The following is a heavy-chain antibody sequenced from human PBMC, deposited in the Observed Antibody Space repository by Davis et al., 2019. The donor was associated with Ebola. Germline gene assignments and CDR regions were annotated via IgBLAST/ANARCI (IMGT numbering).Heavy chain of an antibody. CDR2: TYYNSKWYN. CDR3: ARYTWNDRRFDP. D-gene: IGHD1-20*01. V-gene: IGHV6-1*01. J-gene: IGHJ5*02. Sequence: PSETLSLTCAVSGDSVSISSGGYNWIRQSPSRGLEWLGRTYYNSKWYNDYAVYLKSRIIINPDTSKNQFSLQLNSVTPEDTAVYYCARYTWNDRRFDPWGQGTLVTVSS. CDR1: GDSVSISSGG.